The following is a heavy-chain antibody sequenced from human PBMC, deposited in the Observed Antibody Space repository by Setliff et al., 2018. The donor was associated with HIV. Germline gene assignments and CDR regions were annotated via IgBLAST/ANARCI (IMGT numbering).Heavy chain of an antibody. CDR2: IIPIFGTA. V-gene: IGHV1-69*13. CDR3: ADSSGYYWNWFDP. Sequence: GASVKVSCKASGGTFSSYAISWVRQAPGQGLEWMGGIIPIFGTANYAQKFQGRVTITADESTSTAYMELSSLRSEDTAVYYCADSSGYYWNWFDPWGQGTLVTSPQ. CDR1: GGTFSSYA. D-gene: IGHD3-22*01. J-gene: IGHJ5*02.